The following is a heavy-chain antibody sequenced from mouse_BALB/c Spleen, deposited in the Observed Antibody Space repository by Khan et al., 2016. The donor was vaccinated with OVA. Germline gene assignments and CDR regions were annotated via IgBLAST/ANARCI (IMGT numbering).Heavy chain of an antibody. D-gene: IGHD2-3*01. CDR3: ARDGSRYNYAMDY. J-gene: IGHJ4*01. CDR2: ISSSGST. Sequence: VQLKQSGPGLVKPSQSLSLTCTVTGYSITSDYAWNWIRQFPGNKLEWMGYISSSGSTTYTPAPKSRISITRDTSKNQFFLQLNSVTTEDTATYYCARDGSRYNYAMDYWGQGTSVTVSS. V-gene: IGHV3-2*02. CDR1: GYSITSDYA.